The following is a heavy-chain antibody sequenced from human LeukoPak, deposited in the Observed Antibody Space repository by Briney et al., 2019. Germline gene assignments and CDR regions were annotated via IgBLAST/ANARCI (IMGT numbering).Heavy chain of an antibody. CDR1: GLTFSPYW. J-gene: IGHJ6*04. V-gene: IGHV3-7*01. Sequence: PGGSLRLSCAASGLTFSPYWMSWVRQAPGKGLEWVANIKQDGSEKYYVDSVEGRFTISRDNARNSLYLQMNSLRAEDTAVYYCAELGITMIGGVWGKGTTVTISS. CDR3: AELGITMIGGV. CDR2: IKQDGSEK. D-gene: IGHD3-10*02.